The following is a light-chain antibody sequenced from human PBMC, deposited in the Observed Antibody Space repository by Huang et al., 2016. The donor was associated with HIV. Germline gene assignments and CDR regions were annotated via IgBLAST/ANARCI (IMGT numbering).Light chain of an antibody. CDR2: AAS. Sequence: DIQMTQSPSSLSASVGDRVTITCRASQDISHYFVWFQQKPGKAPKALIYAASTLQTVVPSRFSCRGSGTDFTLTINSLQPEDFATYYCQHYKTYPLTFGQGTKLEIK. J-gene: IGKJ2*01. CDR1: QDISHY. CDR3: QHYKTYPLT. V-gene: IGKV1-16*01.